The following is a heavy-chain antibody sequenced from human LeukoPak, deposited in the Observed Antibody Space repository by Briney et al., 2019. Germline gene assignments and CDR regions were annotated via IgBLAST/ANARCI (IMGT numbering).Heavy chain of an antibody. CDR2: ISISSSYT. CDR1: GFTFSDYY. V-gene: IGHV3-11*05. Sequence: GGSLRLSCAASGFTFSDYYMNWIRQAPGKGLEWVSYISISSSYTNYADSVEGRFTISRDNAKTSLYLQMNSLRAEDTAVYYCARDLRMGYYYDTSGYYAFDYWGQGTLVTVSS. D-gene: IGHD3-22*01. CDR3: ARDLRMGYYYDTSGYYAFDY. J-gene: IGHJ4*02.